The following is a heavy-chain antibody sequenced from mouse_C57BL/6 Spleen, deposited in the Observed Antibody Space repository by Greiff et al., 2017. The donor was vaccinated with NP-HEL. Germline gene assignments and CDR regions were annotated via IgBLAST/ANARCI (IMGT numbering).Heavy chain of an antibody. CDR3: ARGELAWFAY. V-gene: IGHV3-1*01. J-gene: IGHJ3*01. CDR2: ISYSGST. D-gene: IGHD4-1*01. Sequence: EVKLVESGPGMVKPSQSLSLTCTVTGYSITSGYDWHWIRHFPGNKLEWMGYISYSGSTNYNPSLKSRISITHDTYKNHFFLKLNSVTTEDTATYYCARGELAWFAYWGQGTLVTVSA. CDR1: GYSITSGYD.